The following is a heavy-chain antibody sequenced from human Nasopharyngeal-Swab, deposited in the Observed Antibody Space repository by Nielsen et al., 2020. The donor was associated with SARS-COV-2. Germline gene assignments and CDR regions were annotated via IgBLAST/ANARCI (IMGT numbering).Heavy chain of an antibody. D-gene: IGHD3-22*01. V-gene: IGHV3-48*04. CDR2: ISGSSTTI. J-gene: IGHJ4*02. CDR3: AHDKSGFFDY. Sequence: GGSLRLSCAASGFTFSSYNMDWVRQAPGKGLEWLSYISGSSTTIYYADSVKGRFTISRDNAKKSLYLQMNRLRAEDTAVYYCAHDKSGFFDYWGQGILLTVSS. CDR1: GFTFSSYN.